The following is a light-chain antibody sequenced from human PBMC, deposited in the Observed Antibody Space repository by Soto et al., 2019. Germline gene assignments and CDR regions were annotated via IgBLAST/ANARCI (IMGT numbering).Light chain of an antibody. CDR1: ESVGSN. Sequence: EIVVRQSPGTLSLSPGERATLSCRASESVGSNYLAWYQQKPGLAPRLLVYGPSTRATGIPARFSGSGSGTEFTPTISSLQSEDFAVYYCQQYNNWPGTFGQGTKV. J-gene: IGKJ1*01. V-gene: IGKV3-15*01. CDR2: GPS. CDR3: QQYNNWPGT.